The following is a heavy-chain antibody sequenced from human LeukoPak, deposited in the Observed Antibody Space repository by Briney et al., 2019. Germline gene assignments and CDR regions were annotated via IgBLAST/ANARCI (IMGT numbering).Heavy chain of an antibody. V-gene: IGHV3-74*01. J-gene: IGHJ4*02. CDR3: VRDGDAYNFDV. CDR1: GFTLSLAW. D-gene: IGHD5-24*01. CDR2: IKYDGSYT. Sequence: SGGSLRLSCATSGFTLSLAWMHWVRQAPGKGLEWVSRIKYDGSYTNYADSVKGRFTISRDNARNTLSLHMISLRAEDTAVYFCVRDGDAYNFDVWGQGVLVTVSS.